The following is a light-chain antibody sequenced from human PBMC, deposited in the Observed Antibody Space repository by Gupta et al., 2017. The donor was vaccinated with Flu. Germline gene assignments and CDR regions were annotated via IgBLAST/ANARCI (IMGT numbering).Light chain of an antibody. CDR3: QQYKSSPHS. J-gene: IGKJ2*03. CDR1: QSVSNW. Sequence: EIQMTQSPSTLSASVGDRVTITCRASQSVSNWLAWYQQKPGKAPQLLIYETSTLERGVPARFSGSRSGTEFTLTISSLQPDDFATYFCQQYKSSPHSFGQWTRLE. CDR2: ETS. V-gene: IGKV1-5*03.